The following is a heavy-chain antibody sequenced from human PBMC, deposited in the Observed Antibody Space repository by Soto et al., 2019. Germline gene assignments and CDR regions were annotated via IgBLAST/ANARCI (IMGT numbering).Heavy chain of an antibody. J-gene: IGHJ4*02. CDR3: ARVEWELRVSYYFDY. CDR1: GFTFSSYA. CDR2: ISYDGSNK. D-gene: IGHD1-26*01. Sequence: GGSLRLSCAASGFTFSSYAMHWVRQAPGKGLEWVAVISYDGSNKYYADSVKGRFTISRDNSKNTLYLQMNSLRAEDTAVYYCARVEWELRVSYYFDYWGQGTLVTVSS. V-gene: IGHV3-30-3*01.